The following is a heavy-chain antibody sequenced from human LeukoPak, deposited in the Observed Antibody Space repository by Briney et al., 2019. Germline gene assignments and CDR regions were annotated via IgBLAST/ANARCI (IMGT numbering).Heavy chain of an antibody. Sequence: GGSLRLSCAASGFTFSSYSMNWVRQAPGKGPEWVSYISRGSDTIYYADSVKGRFTISRDGATSSLYLQMNSLRAEDTALYYCARDPDYGGGFDYWGQGTLVTVSS. CDR2: ISRGSDTI. D-gene: IGHD4-17*01. CDR1: GFTFSSYS. CDR3: ARDPDYGGGFDY. V-gene: IGHV3-48*01. J-gene: IGHJ4*02.